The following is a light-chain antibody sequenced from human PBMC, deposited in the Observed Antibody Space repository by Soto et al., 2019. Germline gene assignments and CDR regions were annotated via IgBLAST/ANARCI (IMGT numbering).Light chain of an antibody. Sequence: QSVLTQPASVSGSPGQSITISGTGTSSDVGSYNYVSWYQQHPGKAPKLMIYEVSNRPSGVSNRFSGSKSGNTASLTISGLQAEDEADYYCSSYTSSSTLVFGGGTKLTVL. J-gene: IGLJ2*01. CDR3: SSYTSSSTLV. CDR1: SSDVGSYNY. CDR2: EVS. V-gene: IGLV2-14*01.